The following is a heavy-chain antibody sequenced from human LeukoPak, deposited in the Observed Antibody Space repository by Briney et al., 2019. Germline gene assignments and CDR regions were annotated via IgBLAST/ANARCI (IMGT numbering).Heavy chain of an antibody. CDR3: AREGVAAPSPEDYYYGMDV. D-gene: IGHD6-19*01. Sequence: PSETLSLTCTVSGGSISTYYWSWIRQPPGKGLEWIGYIYYSGSTNYNPSLKSRVTISVDTSKNQFSLKLSSVTAADTAVYYCAREGVAAPSPEDYYYGMDVWGQGTTVTVSS. J-gene: IGHJ6*02. CDR1: GGSISTYY. V-gene: IGHV4-59*01. CDR2: IYYSGST.